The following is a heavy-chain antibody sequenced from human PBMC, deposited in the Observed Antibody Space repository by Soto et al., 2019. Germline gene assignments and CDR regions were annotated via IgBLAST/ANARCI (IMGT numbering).Heavy chain of an antibody. V-gene: IGHV3-74*01. J-gene: IGHJ3*02. CDR3: ARVFQGPFLTGYLYAFDI. CDR1: GFTISGFW. D-gene: IGHD3-9*01. Sequence: VGPMRDPCAASGFTISGFWMHWVRKAQGKGLVWVSRINSDGSSTSYADSVKGRFTISRDNAKNTLYLQMNSLRAEDTAVYYCARVFQGPFLTGYLYAFDIWGQGTMVTVSS. CDR2: INSDGSST.